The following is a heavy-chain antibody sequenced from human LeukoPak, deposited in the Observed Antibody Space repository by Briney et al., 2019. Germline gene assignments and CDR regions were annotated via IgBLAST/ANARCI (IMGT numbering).Heavy chain of an antibody. CDR3: ARDHPSSDDVFDI. CDR2: IIPIFGTA. CDR1: GGTFSSYA. J-gene: IGHJ3*02. Sequence: ASVKVSCKASGGTFSSYAISWVRQAPGQGLEWMGGIIPIFGTANYAQKFQGRVTITTDESTSTAYMELSSLRAEDTAVYYCARDHPSSDDVFDIWGQGTMVAVSS. V-gene: IGHV1-69*05.